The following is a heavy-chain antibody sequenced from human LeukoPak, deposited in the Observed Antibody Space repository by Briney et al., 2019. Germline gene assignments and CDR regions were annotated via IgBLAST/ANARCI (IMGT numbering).Heavy chain of an antibody. J-gene: IGHJ4*02. Sequence: GGSLRLSCAASGFTFDDYGMSWVRQAPGKGLEWVSGINWNGGSTGYADSAKGRFTISRDNAQNSFYLQMNSLETDDTAVYYCAKDSYSKGDYWGQGTLVTVSS. CDR3: AKDSYSKGDY. V-gene: IGHV3-20*04. D-gene: IGHD4-11*01. CDR1: GFTFDDYG. CDR2: INWNGGST.